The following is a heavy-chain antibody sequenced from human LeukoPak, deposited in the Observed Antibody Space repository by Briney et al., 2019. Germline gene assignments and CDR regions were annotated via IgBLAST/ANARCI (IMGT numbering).Heavy chain of an antibody. CDR2: INHSGST. D-gene: IGHD3-9*01. Sequence: PSETLSLTCAVYGGSFSGYYWSWIRQPPGKGLEWIGEINHSGSTNYNPSIKSRVTISVDTSKNQFSLKLSSVTAADTAVYYCARDVLRYFAAARPWFDPWGQGTLVTVSS. V-gene: IGHV4-34*01. J-gene: IGHJ5*02. CDR1: GGSFSGYY. CDR3: ARDVLRYFAAARPWFDP.